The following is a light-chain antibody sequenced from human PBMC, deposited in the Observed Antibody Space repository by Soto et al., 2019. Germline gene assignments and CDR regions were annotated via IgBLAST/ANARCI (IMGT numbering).Light chain of an antibody. CDR1: SSDVGAYNY. CDR3: CSYAGTYTYV. V-gene: IGLV2-11*01. Sequence: QSALTQPRSVSGSPGQSVTISCTGTSSDVGAYNYVSWYQQYPGKAPKLMIYDVSKRPSGVPDRFSGSKSGNTASLTISGLQAEDEADYYCCSYAGTYTYVFGTGTKLT. J-gene: IGLJ1*01. CDR2: DVS.